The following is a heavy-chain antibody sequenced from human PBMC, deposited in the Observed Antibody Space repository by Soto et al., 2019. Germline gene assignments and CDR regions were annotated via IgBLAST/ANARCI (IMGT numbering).Heavy chain of an antibody. V-gene: IGHV4-30-2*01. CDR3: ARESPPYDILTGYYDY. Sequence: PSETLSLTCAVSGGSISGGGFSWSWIRQPPGKGLEWIGYILHTGGTQYNPSPKSRVSMSVGKSKNQFSLHLTSVTAEDTGVYYCARESPPYDILTGYYDYWGQGTLVTVSS. CDR2: ILHTGGT. J-gene: IGHJ4*02. CDR1: GGSISGGGFS. D-gene: IGHD3-9*01.